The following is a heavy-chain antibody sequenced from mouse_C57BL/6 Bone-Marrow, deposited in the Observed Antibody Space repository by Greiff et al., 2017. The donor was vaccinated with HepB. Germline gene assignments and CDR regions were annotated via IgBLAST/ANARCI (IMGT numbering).Heavy chain of an antibody. Sequence: VQLQQPGAELVKPGASVKMSCKASGYTFTSYWITWVKQRPGQGLEWIGDIYPGSGSTNYNEKFKSKATLTVDTSSSTAYMQLSSLTSEDSAVYYCARRGSTMKTYYFDYWGQGTTLTVSS. D-gene: IGHD2-4*01. CDR3: ARRGSTMKTYYFDY. J-gene: IGHJ2*01. CDR1: GYTFTSYW. CDR2: IYPGSGST. V-gene: IGHV1-55*01.